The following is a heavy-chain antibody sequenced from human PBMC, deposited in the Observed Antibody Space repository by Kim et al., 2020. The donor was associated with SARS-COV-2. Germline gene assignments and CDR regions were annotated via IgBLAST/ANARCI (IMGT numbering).Heavy chain of an antibody. CDR3: ASLRPYCSGGSCHSDY. J-gene: IGHJ4*01. CDR1: AFTFSSQY. V-gene: IGHV3-74*01. CDR2: ISTDGSIT. D-gene: IGHD2-15*01. Sequence: GGSLRLSCAASAFTFSSQYMHWVRQVPGKGLVWVSRISTDGSITNYADSVKGRFTISRDNARNTLYLQMNSLRAEDTAVYYCASLRPYCSGGSCHSDYWG.